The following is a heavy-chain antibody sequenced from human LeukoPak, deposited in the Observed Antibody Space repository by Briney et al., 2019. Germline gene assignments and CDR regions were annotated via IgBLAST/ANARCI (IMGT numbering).Heavy chain of an antibody. Sequence: VASVTVSCTASGYRFTTDMYTIHWLRQAPGHRLEWMGWINAGNGNTKYSQKFQGRVTITGDTSARTVYMEVSSLVSEDTAVYYCARDSDSSGWSWVYWGQGTLVTVSS. J-gene: IGHJ4*02. D-gene: IGHD6-19*01. CDR1: GYRFTTDMYT. CDR2: INAGNGNT. CDR3: ARDSDSSGWSWVY. V-gene: IGHV1-3*01.